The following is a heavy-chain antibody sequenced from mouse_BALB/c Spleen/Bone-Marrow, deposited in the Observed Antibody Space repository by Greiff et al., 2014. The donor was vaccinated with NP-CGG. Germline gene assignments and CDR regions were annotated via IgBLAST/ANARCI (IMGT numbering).Heavy chain of an antibody. CDR2: INSNGGST. CDR3: ARDGYYVFYAMDY. CDR1: GFTFSSYG. J-gene: IGHJ4*01. V-gene: IGHV5-6-3*01. D-gene: IGHD2-3*01. Sequence: EVKLVESGGGLVPPGGSLKLSCAASGFTFSSYGMSWVRQTPDKRLELVATINSNGGSTYYPDSVKGRFTISRDNAKNTLYLQISSLKSEDTAMYYCARDGYYVFYAMDYWGQGTSVTVSS.